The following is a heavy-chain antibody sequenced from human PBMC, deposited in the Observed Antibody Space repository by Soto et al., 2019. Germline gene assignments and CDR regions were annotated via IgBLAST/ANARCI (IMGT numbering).Heavy chain of an antibody. J-gene: IGHJ4*02. CDR2: ISYDGSNK. CDR1: GFPFTTYG. D-gene: IGHD3-10*01. Sequence: QVQLVESGGGVVQPGRSLRLSCAASGFPFTTYGMHWVREGPGKGLEWVAVISYDGSNKYYADSVKGRFTISRDNSKKPVYLEMNSLRPEETALYYCVGGQYYFDYRGQGTLVTVSS. CDR3: VGGQYYFDY. V-gene: IGHV3-30*03.